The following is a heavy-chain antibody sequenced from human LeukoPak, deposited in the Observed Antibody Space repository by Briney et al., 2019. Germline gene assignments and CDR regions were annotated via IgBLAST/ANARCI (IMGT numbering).Heavy chain of an antibody. CDR2: ITTGGPNT. CDR3: AKDGGLWVSAHWGDS. CDR1: GFTFSSYT. V-gene: IGHV3-23*01. D-gene: IGHD7-27*01. Sequence: GSLRLSCTASGFTFSSYTMSWVRQAPGKGLKWVSTITTGGPNTYYADSVKGRFTVSRDDSKNTLYLQMNSLRAEDTAVYYCAKDGGLWVSAHWGDSWGRGTLVTVSS. J-gene: IGHJ4*02.